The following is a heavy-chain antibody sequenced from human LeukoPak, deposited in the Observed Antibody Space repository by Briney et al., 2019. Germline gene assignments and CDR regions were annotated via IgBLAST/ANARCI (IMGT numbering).Heavy chain of an antibody. CDR1: GGSFSGYY. V-gene: IGHV4-34*01. J-gene: IGHJ5*02. CDR3: ARAVIGRFGWFDP. D-gene: IGHD2-21*01. Sequence: SETLSPTCAVYGGSFSGYYWSWIRQPPGKGLEWIGEINHSGSTNYNPSLKSRVTISVDTSKNQFSLKLSSVTAADTAVYYCARAVIGRFGWFDPWGQGTLVTVSS. CDR2: INHSGST.